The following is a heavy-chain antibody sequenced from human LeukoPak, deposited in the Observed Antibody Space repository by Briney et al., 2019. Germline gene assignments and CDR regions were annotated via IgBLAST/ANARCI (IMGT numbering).Heavy chain of an antibody. J-gene: IGHJ3*02. D-gene: IGHD5-18*01. CDR2: ISSSGSTI. CDR1: GFTFSDYY. CDR3: ARGEGRYSYGYGAFDI. V-gene: IGHV3-11*01. Sequence: GGSLRLSCAASGFTFSDYYMSWLRQAPGKGPKWVSYISSSGSTIYYADSVKGRFTISRDNAKNSLYLQMNSLRAEDTAVYYCARGEGRYSYGYGAFDIWGQGTMVTVSS.